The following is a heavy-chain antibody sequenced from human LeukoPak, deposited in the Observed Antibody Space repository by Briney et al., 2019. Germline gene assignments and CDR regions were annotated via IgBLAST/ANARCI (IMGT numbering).Heavy chain of an antibody. CDR3: ARYCGGDCFYNWFDP. V-gene: IGHV4-59*12. J-gene: IGHJ5*02. CDR1: GGSISSYY. CDR2: IYYSGST. D-gene: IGHD2-21*02. Sequence: NPSETLSLTCTVSGGSISSYYWSWIRQPPGKGLEWIGYIYYSGSTYYNPSLKSRVTISVDTSKNQFSLKLSSVTAADTAVYYCARYCGGDCFYNWFDPWGQGTLVTVSS.